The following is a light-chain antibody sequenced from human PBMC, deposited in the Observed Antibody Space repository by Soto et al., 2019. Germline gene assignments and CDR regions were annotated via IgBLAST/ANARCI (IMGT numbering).Light chain of an antibody. V-gene: IGKV3-20*01. J-gene: IGKJ4*01. CDR2: GAS. CDR1: QSVSTTY. Sequence: EVVLTQSPGTLSLSPGERTTLSCRASQSVSTTYVAWYQQKPGQAPRLLIYGASNRATGIPDRFSGSGSGTDFTLTISRLEPEDFAVYYCQQYGSSGLTFGGGTKVDIK. CDR3: QQYGSSGLT.